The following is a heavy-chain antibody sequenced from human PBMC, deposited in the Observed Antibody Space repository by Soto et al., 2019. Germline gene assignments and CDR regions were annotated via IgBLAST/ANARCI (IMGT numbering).Heavy chain of an antibody. CDR1: GFTFSSYA. D-gene: IGHD1-1*01. Sequence: EVQLLESGGGLVQPGGSLRLSCAASGFTFSSYAMSWVRQAPGKGLEWVSAISGSGGSTYYADSVKVRFTISRDNSKNTLYLQMNSLRAEDTAVYYCARRGTDWNERGFDYWGQGTLVTVSS. V-gene: IGHV3-23*01. J-gene: IGHJ4*02. CDR2: ISGSGGST. CDR3: ARRGTDWNERGFDY.